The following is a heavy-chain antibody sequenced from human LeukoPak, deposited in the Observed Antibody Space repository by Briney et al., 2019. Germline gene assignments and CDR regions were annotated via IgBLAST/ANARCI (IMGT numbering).Heavy chain of an antibody. CDR2: ISGSGRST. CDR3: TKTYDSSGYYYSGFDY. V-gene: IGHV3-23*01. J-gene: IGHJ4*02. D-gene: IGHD3-22*01. Sequence: GGSLRLSCAASGFTFSTYAMNWVRQAPGKGLEWVSAISGSGRSTYYADSVKGRFTISRDNSKNTLYLQMNSLRAEDTALYYCTKTYDSSGYYYSGFDYWGQGTLVTVSS. CDR1: GFTFSTYA.